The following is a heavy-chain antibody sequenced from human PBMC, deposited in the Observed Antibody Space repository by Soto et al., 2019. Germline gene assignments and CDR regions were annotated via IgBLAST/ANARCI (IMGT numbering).Heavy chain of an antibody. CDR1: GGSISSYY. V-gene: IGHV4-59*08. J-gene: IGHJ6*03. D-gene: IGHD3-3*01. CDR3: ARHDDFWSGYYLPVLGKYYYYYYMAV. Sequence: SETLSLTCTVSGGSISSYYWSWIRQPPGKGLEWIGYIYYSGSTNYNPSLKSRVTISVDTSKYQFSLKLSSVTAADTAVYYCARHDDFWSGYYLPVLGKYYYYYYMAVWGKGTTVTVSS. CDR2: IYYSGST.